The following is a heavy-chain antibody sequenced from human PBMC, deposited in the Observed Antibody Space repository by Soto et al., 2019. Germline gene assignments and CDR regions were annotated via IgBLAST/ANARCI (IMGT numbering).Heavy chain of an antibody. D-gene: IGHD3-3*01. J-gene: IGHJ6*02. V-gene: IGHV3-30-3*01. CDR3: ASPNYYDFWSGYYLPYYYYGMDV. CDR1: VFTFSSYA. Sequence: GSLRLSCEASVFTFSSYAMHWVRQAPGKGLEWVAVISYDGSNKYYADSVKGRFTISRDNSKNTLYLQMNSLRAEDTAVYYCASPNYYDFWSGYYLPYYYYGMDVWGQGTTVTVSS. CDR2: ISYDGSNK.